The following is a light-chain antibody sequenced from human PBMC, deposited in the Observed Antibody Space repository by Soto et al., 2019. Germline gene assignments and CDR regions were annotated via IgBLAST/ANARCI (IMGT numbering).Light chain of an antibody. CDR1: QDVRNY. J-gene: IGKJ5*01. CDR3: QQANTFPLT. V-gene: IGKV1-16*01. CDR2: AAS. Sequence: DIQMTQSPSSLSASVGDRVNITCRASQDVRNYLAWFQQKPGKAPKSLIFAASTLQSGVSSRFSGSGSGTDFTLTISRLQPEDFATYYCQQANTFPLTFGQGTRLEIK.